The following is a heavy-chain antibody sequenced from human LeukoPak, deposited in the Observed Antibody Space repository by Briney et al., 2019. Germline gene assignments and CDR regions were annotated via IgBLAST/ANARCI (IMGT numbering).Heavy chain of an antibody. J-gene: IGHJ3*02. CDR2: IYYSGST. CDR3: ARRVGHRNSDAFDI. CDR1: GGSISSSSYY. D-gene: IGHD1-26*01. V-gene: IGHV4-39*01. Sequence: SETRSLTCTVSGGSISSSSYYWGWIRQPPGKGLEWIGSIYYSGSTYYNPSLKSRVTISVDTSKNQFSLKLSSVTAADTAVYYCARRVGHRNSDAFDIWGQGTMVTVSS.